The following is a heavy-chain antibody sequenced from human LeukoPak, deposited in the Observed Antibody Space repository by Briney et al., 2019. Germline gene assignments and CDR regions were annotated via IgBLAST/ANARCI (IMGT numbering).Heavy chain of an antibody. CDR2: IYYSGST. Sequence: SETLSLTCTVSGVSITTSSYYWGWIRQPPGKGLEWIVIIYYSGSTYYNPSLKGRITISVDTSKNQFSLNLSSVTAADTAVYYCARAVRARYFDLWGRGTLVTVSS. J-gene: IGHJ2*01. V-gene: IGHV4-39*01. CDR3: ARAVRARYFDL. CDR1: GVSITTSSYY.